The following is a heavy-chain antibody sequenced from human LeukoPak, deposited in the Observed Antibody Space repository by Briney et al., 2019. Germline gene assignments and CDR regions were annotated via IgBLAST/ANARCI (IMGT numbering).Heavy chain of an antibody. CDR1: GFTFSSYA. V-gene: IGHV3-30*04. CDR2: ISNDGTYK. CDR3: TRKSGGSQRKMDDWFDP. Sequence: GGSLRLSCAASGFTFSSYAMHWVRQAPDKGLEYVAVISNDGTYKYYGASVKGRFTISRDNSKNTLYLQMDSLRSEDAAVYSCTRKSGGSQRKMDDWFDPWGQGTLVIVSS. D-gene: IGHD3-10*01. J-gene: IGHJ5*02.